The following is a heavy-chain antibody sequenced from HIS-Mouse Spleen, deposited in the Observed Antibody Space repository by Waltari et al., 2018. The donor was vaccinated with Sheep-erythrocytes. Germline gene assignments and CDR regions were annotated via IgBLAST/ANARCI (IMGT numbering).Heavy chain of an antibody. CDR1: GYTFTGYY. Sequence: QVQLVQSGAEVKKPGASVKVSCKASGYTFTGYYMHWVRQAPGQGLEWMAWINSNSGGTTNAQKFQGSVTMTSDTSISTAYMELSRLGSDDTAVYSWARAYCSSTSCYGYFQHWGQGTLVTVSS. CDR3: ARAYCSSTSCYGYFQH. V-gene: IGHV1-2*02. J-gene: IGHJ1*01. D-gene: IGHD2-2*01. CDR2: INSNSGGT.